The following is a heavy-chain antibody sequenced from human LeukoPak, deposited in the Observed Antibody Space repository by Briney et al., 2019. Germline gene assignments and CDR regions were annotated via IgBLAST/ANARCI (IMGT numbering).Heavy chain of an antibody. D-gene: IGHD2-15*01. CDR3: AKDPGDIVVVVTATPYFDY. Sequence: GGSLRLCCAASGFTFSSYAMSWVRQAPGKGLEWVSAISGSGGSTYYADSVKGRFTISRDNSKNTLYLQMNSLRAEDTAVYYCAKDPGDIVVVVTATPYFDYWGQGTLVTVSS. V-gene: IGHV3-23*01. CDR1: GFTFSSYA. CDR2: ISGSGGST. J-gene: IGHJ4*02.